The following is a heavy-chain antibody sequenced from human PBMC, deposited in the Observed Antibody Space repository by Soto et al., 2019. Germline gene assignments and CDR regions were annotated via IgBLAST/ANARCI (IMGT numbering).Heavy chain of an antibody. J-gene: IGHJ4*02. D-gene: IGHD6-19*01. V-gene: IGHV2-70*11. CDR3: ARIRSSGWFDF. CDR2: IDWDDDK. Sequence: SGPTLVNPTQTLTLTCTVSGFSLTTSGMCVSWIRQPPGKALEWLARIDWDDDKYYSTPLKTRLTISKDPSKNQVVLTMTNMDPMDTATYYCARIRSSGWFDFWGQGSLVTVSS. CDR1: GFSLTTSGMC.